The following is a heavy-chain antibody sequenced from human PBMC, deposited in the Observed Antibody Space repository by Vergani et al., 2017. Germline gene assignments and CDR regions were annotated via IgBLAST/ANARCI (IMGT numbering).Heavy chain of an antibody. Sequence: QVQLVESGGGLVKPGGSLRLSCAASGFTFSDYYMSWIRQAPGKGLEWIGEINHSGSTNYNPSLKSRVTISVDTSKNQFSLKLSSVTAADTAVYYCARRHYGNCRQYQLLCQRWFDPWGQGTLVTVSS. J-gene: IGHJ5*02. CDR1: GFTFSDYY. CDR2: INHSGST. D-gene: IGHD2-2*01. CDR3: ARRHYGNCRQYQLLCQRWFDP. V-gene: IGHV4-34*01.